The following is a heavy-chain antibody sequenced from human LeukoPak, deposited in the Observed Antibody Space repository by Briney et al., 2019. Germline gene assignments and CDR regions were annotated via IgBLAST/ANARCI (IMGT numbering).Heavy chain of an antibody. CDR2: IKQDGSGK. Sequence: PGGSLRLSCAASGFTFSSYWMSWVRQAPGKGLEWVANIKQDGSGKYYVDSVKGRFTISRDNAKNSLYLQMNSLRAEDTAVYYCAGEDYLGYSSGWYYFDYWGQGTLVTVSS. J-gene: IGHJ4*02. CDR3: AGEDYLGYSSGWYYFDY. D-gene: IGHD6-19*01. CDR1: GFTFSSYW. V-gene: IGHV3-7*01.